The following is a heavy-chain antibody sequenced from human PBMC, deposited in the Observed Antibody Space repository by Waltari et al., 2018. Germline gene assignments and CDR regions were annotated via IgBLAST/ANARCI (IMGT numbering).Heavy chain of an antibody. Sequence: EVQLVESGGGLVKPGGSLRLSCAASGFTFSNAWMRWARQAPGKGLEWVGRIKSKTDGGTTDYAAPVKGRFTISRDDSENTLYLQMNSLKTEDTAVYYCATLFGDFWSGYFFDYWGQGTLVTVSS. D-gene: IGHD3-3*01. CDR2: IKSKTDGGTT. V-gene: IGHV3-15*01. CDR1: GFTFSNAW. J-gene: IGHJ4*02. CDR3: ATLFGDFWSGYFFDY.